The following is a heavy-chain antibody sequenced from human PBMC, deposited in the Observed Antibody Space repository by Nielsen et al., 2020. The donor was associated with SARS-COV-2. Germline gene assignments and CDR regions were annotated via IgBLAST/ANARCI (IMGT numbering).Heavy chain of an antibody. D-gene: IGHD6-19*01. CDR3: ARLLLGYSSGWQTQGDY. J-gene: IGHJ4*02. CDR1: GGSISSSSYY. Sequence: SETLSLTCTVSGGSISSSSYYWGWIRQPPGKGLEWIGSIYYSGSTYYNPSLKSRVTISVDTSKNQFSLKLSSVTAADTAVYYCARLLLGYSSGWQTQGDYWGQGTLVTVSS. CDR2: IYYSGST. V-gene: IGHV4-39*01.